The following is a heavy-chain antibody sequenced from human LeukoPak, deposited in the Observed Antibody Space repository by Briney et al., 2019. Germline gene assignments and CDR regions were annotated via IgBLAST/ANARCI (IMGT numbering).Heavy chain of an antibody. Sequence: GGSLRLSCAASGFTVSSNYMSWVRQAPGKGLEWVSVIYSGGSTYYADSVKGRFTISRDNSKNTLYLQMNSLRAEDTAVYYCASRYQLLHKYYYYGMDVWGQGTTVTVSS. J-gene: IGHJ6*02. CDR3: ASRYQLLHKYYYYGMDV. CDR1: GFTVSSNY. CDR2: IYSGGST. V-gene: IGHV3-53*01. D-gene: IGHD2-2*01.